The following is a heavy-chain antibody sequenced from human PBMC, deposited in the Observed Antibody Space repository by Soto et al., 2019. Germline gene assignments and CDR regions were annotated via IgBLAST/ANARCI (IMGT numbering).Heavy chain of an antibody. D-gene: IGHD1-1*01. CDR1: GFTFGDYA. Sequence: GGSLRLSCTASGFTFGDYAVSWFRQAPGKGLEWVGFIRSKAYGETTDYAASVKGRFTISRDDSKSIAYLQMNSLKTEDTAVYYCTRPTQRDYWGQGTLVTVSS. CDR3: TRPTQRDY. J-gene: IGHJ4*02. V-gene: IGHV3-49*03. CDR2: IRSKAYGETT.